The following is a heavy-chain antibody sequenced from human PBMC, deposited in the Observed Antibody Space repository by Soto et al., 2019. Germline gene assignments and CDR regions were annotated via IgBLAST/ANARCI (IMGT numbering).Heavy chain of an antibody. J-gene: IGHJ4*02. CDR1: TFSFGTSW. CDR2: IKEDGSEK. D-gene: IGHD7-27*01. Sequence: GGSLRLSCAASTFSFGTSWMTWVRQAPGKGLEWVAKIKEDGSEKYYVDSVKGRFTISRDNAKNSLYLQMNSLRAEDTAVYYCARDGGTLGFDYWGQGTLVTAPQ. V-gene: IGHV3-7*01. CDR3: ARDGGTLGFDY.